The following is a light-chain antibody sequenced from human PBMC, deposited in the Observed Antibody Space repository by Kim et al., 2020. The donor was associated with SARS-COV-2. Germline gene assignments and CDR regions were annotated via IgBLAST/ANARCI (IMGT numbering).Light chain of an antibody. Sequence: SLSPGESPTLSCRASQSFTTNLAWFQQKPGQVPRLLIYGASTRATCIPARFSGSGSGTEFTLTISSLQSDDFAVYYCQQYNNWWTFGQGTKVDIK. CDR2: GAS. CDR3: QQYNNWWT. V-gene: IGKV3-15*01. J-gene: IGKJ1*01. CDR1: QSFTTN.